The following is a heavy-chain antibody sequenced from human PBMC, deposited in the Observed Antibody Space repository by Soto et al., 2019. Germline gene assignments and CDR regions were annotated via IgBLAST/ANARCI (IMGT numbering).Heavy chain of an antibody. CDR1: SGSITTSVL. Sequence: VQLKESGPGVVRPSGTLSLTCDVSSGSITTSVLWTWVRQFPGKGLEWIGEIAHDGHTNYNPSLSGRVTMSVDLSNSQFSLNVASVTAADTAVYFCVGGRDYDYWGQGTLVTVSS. CDR2: IAHDGHT. J-gene: IGHJ4*02. V-gene: IGHV4-4*02. CDR3: VGGRDYDY. D-gene: IGHD1-26*01.